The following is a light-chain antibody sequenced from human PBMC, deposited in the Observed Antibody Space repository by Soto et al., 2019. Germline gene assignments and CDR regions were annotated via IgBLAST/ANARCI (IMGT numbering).Light chain of an antibody. CDR2: DAS. CDR1: QSISSW. J-gene: IGKJ2*01. Sequence: DIQMTQSPSTLSASVGDRVTITCRASQSISSWLAWYQQKPGKAPKFLIFDASSLESGVPSRFSGSGSGTEFTLTISSLQPDDFATYYCQQYNSYPYTFGQGTKLEIK. V-gene: IGKV1-5*01. CDR3: QQYNSYPYT.